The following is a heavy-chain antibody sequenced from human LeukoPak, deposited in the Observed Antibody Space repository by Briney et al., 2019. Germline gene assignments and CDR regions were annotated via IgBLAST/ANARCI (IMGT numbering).Heavy chain of an antibody. D-gene: IGHD5/OR15-5a*01. CDR3: AKANIVSTIGWYFDL. CDR1: GFTLTTYT. V-gene: IGHV3-23*01. CDR2: ITAIGSTT. J-gene: IGHJ2*01. Sequence: GGSLRLSCAASGFTLTTYTICWVRQVPGKGLEWVSLITAIGSTTYYADSVKGRFTISRDSSTSTLYLQMNTLRAEDTALYYCAKANIVSTIGWYFDLWGRGTLVTVSS.